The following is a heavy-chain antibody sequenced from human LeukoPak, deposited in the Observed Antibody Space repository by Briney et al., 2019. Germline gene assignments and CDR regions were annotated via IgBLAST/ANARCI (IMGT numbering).Heavy chain of an antibody. J-gene: IGHJ4*02. CDR1: GFTFSSSA. V-gene: IGHV3-23*01. D-gene: IGHD3-22*01. Sequence: GGSLRLSCAASGFTFSSSAMTWVRQAPGKGLEWVSAISGSGGSTYYADSVKGRFTISRDNSKNTLHLQMNSLRAEDTAVYYCAKGSYYYDSSGYSPAPGDWGQGTLVTVSS. CDR3: AKGSYYYDSSGYSPAPGD. CDR2: ISGSGGST.